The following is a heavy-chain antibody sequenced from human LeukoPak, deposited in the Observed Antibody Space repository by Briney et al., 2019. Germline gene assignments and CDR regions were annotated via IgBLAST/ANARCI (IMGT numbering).Heavy chain of an antibody. Sequence: GGSLRLSCAASGFTFSRYWMHWVRQAPGKGLVWVSRIKSDGRTNYADSVKGRFTISRDNAKNTVSPQMNSLRAEDTGVYYCARAPAEIGGYYPEYFRHWGQGTLVTVSS. CDR3: ARAPAEIGGYYPEYFRH. D-gene: IGHD3-22*01. J-gene: IGHJ1*01. CDR2: IKSDGRT. V-gene: IGHV3-74*01. CDR1: GFTFSRYW.